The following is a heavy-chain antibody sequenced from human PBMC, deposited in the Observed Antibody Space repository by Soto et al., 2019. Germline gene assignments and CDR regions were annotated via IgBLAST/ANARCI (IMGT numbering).Heavy chain of an antibody. CDR3: ARAPPIVATIGSYGMDV. V-gene: IGHV6-1*01. CDR2: TYYRSKWYN. Sequence: QVQLQQSGPGLVKPSQTLSLTCAISGDSVSSNSAAWNWIRQSPSRGLEWLGRTYYRSKWYNDYAVSVKSRITINPDTSKNQFSLQLNSVTPEDTAVYYCARAPPIVATIGSYGMDVWGQGTTVTVSS. J-gene: IGHJ6*02. CDR1: GDSVSSNSAA. D-gene: IGHD5-12*01.